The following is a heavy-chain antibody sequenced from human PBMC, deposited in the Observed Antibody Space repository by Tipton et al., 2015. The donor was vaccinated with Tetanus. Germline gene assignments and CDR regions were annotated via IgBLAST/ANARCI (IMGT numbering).Heavy chain of an antibody. CDR3: ARDQGGITIFGVVISRAEFDP. Sequence: TLSLTCAVSGYSISSGYYWGWIRQPPGKGLEWIGSIYHSGSTYYNPSLKSRVTISVDTSKNQFSLKLSSVTAADTAVYYCARDQGGITIFGVVISRAEFDPWGQGTLVTVSS. CDR1: GYSISSGYY. D-gene: IGHD3-3*01. CDR2: IYHSGST. J-gene: IGHJ5*02. V-gene: IGHV4-38-2*02.